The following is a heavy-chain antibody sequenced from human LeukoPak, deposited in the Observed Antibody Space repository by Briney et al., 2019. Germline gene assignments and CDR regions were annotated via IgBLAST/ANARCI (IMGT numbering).Heavy chain of an antibody. CDR3: ARFLGYCSGGSCYWDY. V-gene: IGHV5-51*01. D-gene: IGHD2-15*01. CDR2: IYPGDSDT. Sequence: GASLQICCKGSGSIFTSYWIGWVCQLPGKGRGWMGIIYPGDSDTRYSPSFQGQVTISADKSISTAYLQWSSLKASDTAMYYCARFLGYCSGGSCYWDYWGQGTLVTVSS. J-gene: IGHJ4*02. CDR1: GSIFTSYW.